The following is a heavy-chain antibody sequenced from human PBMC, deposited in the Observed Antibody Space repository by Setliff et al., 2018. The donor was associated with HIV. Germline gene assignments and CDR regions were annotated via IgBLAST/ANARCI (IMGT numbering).Heavy chain of an antibody. CDR1: GFPFIAYY. V-gene: IGHV1-2*02. Sequence: ASVKVSCKTSGFPFIAYYLHWVRQAPGQGLEWMGWISPDSANTHYAQKFQGRVTMTRDTSISTAYMELSRLRPDDTAVYYCVRIGRGAYYFDPWGQGTPVTVSS. D-gene: IGHD3-16*01. J-gene: IGHJ4*02. CDR3: VRIGRGAYYFDP. CDR2: ISPDSANT.